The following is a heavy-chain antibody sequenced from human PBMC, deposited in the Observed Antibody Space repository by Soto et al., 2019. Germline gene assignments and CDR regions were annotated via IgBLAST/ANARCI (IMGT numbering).Heavy chain of an antibody. D-gene: IGHD3-10*01. CDR1: GGSFSSGEYY. V-gene: IGHV4-30-4*01. CDR3: ASYGFRPLDYYFGIDV. J-gene: IGHJ6*02. CDR2: IYYSGNT. Sequence: SESLSLTCTVSGGSFSSGEYYWSWIRQPPGKGLEWIGYIYYSGNTHYNPSLQSRVTISVDTSKNQFSLKLRSVTVADTAVYYCASYGFRPLDYYFGIDVWGQGTTVTVSS.